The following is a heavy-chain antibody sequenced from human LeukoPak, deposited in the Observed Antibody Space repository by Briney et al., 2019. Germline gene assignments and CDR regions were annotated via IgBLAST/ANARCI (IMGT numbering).Heavy chain of an antibody. J-gene: IGHJ3*02. CDR3: ARQPYYDSSGYYHDAFDI. CDR1: GGSISSSSYY. D-gene: IGHD3-22*01. CDR2: IYYSGST. V-gene: IGHV4-39*01. Sequence: SETLSLTCTVSGGSISSSSYYWGWIRQPPGKGLEWIGSIYYSGSTYYNPSLKSRVTISVDTSKNQFSLKLSSVTAADTAVYYCARQPYYDSSGYYHDAFDIWGQGSMVTVSS.